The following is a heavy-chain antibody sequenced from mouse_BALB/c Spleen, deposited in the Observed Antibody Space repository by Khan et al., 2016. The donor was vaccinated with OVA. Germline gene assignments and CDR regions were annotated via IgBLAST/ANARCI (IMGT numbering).Heavy chain of an antibody. CDR2: ISSLAYTI. Sequence: EVELVESGGGLVQPGGSRKLSCAASGFTFIDYGMAWVRQTPGKGPEWIAFISSLAYTIYYADTVTGRFTISRENAKNTLYLEMSSLRSDDTAMYYCASGGFAYWGQGTLVTVSA. V-gene: IGHV5-15*02. CDR1: GFTFIDYG. J-gene: IGHJ3*01. CDR3: ASGGFAY.